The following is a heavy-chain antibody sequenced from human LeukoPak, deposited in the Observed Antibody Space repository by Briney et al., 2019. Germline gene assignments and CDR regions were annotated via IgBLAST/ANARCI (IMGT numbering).Heavy chain of an antibody. Sequence: SETLSLTCAVYGGSFSGYYWSWIRQPPGKGLEWIGEINHSGSTNYNPSLKSRVTISVDTSKNQFSLKLSSVTAADTAVYYCARGRRAVVDYWGQGTLVTVSS. CDR2: INHSGST. CDR3: ARGRRAVVDY. J-gene: IGHJ4*02. CDR1: GGSFSGYY. D-gene: IGHD6-19*01. V-gene: IGHV4-34*01.